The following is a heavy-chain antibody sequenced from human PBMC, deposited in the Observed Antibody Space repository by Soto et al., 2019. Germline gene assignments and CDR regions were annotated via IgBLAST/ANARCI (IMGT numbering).Heavy chain of an antibody. CDR1: GFTFDDYA. Sequence: DVQLVESGGGLVQPGRSLRLSCAASGFTFDDYAMHWVRQAPGKGLEWVSGISWNSGSIGYADSVKGRFTISRDNAKNSLYLQMNSLRAEDTALYYCAKDIAARPNAGYLGAFDIWGQGTMVTVSS. V-gene: IGHV3-9*01. CDR3: AKDIAARPNAGYLGAFDI. CDR2: ISWNSGSI. D-gene: IGHD6-6*01. J-gene: IGHJ3*02.